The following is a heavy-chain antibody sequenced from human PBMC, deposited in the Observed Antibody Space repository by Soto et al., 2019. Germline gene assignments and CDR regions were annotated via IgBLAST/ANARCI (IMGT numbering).Heavy chain of an antibody. Sequence: PGGSLRLSCAASGSTVSSNYMSWVRQAPGKGLEWVSVIYSGGSTYYADSVKGRFTISRDNSKNTLYLQMNSLRAEDTAVYYCARDGPQWFGEPNYGMDVWGQGTTVTVSS. V-gene: IGHV3-53*01. CDR2: IYSGGST. CDR3: ARDGPQWFGEPNYGMDV. J-gene: IGHJ6*02. D-gene: IGHD3-10*01. CDR1: GSTVSSNY.